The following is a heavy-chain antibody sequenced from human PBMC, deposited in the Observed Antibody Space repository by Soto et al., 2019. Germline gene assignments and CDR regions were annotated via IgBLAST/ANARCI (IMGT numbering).Heavy chain of an antibody. CDR1: GYTFTSYG. CDR3: ARARNFIFSRGWHDAFDF. CDR2: ISAYNGNT. Sequence: ASVKVSCKASGYTFTSYGISWVRQAPGQGLEWMGWISAYNGNTNYAQKLQGRVTMTTDTSTSTAYMELRSLRSDDTAVYYCARARNFIFSRGWHDAFDFSGQATILPLSS. D-gene: IGHD6-19*01. J-gene: IGHJ3*01. V-gene: IGHV1-18*01.